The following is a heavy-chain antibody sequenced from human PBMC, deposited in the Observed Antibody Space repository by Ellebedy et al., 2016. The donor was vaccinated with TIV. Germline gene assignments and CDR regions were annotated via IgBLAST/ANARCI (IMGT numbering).Heavy chain of an antibody. CDR3: ARRGSYGDYAVQVNPWFDP. D-gene: IGHD4-17*01. Sequence: GESLKISCIASGFSFRSYWMSWVRQAPGKRLEWVANLRQDGDAKYYVDSVKGRFTISRDNAKNSLYLQMNGLRAEDPAVYYCARRGSYGDYAVQVNPWFDPWGQGTLVTVSS. J-gene: IGHJ5*02. CDR1: GFSFRSYW. V-gene: IGHV3-7*01. CDR2: LRQDGDAK.